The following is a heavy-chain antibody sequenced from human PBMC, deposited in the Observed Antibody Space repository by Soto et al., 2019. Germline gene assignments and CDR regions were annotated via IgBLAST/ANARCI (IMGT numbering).Heavy chain of an antibody. CDR1: GGSISSCGYS. CDR3: ARAHYGDYGYGMDV. V-gene: IGHV4-30-2*01. J-gene: IGHJ6*02. D-gene: IGHD4-17*01. CDR2: IYHSGYT. Sequence: QLQLQESGPGLVKPSQTMSLTCAVSGGSISSCGYSWSWSRQPPGKGLEWIGYIYHSGYTYYNPSIKRRVTISVDRYKNQFSLKLSSVTAADTAVYYCARAHYGDYGYGMDVWGQGTTVTVSS.